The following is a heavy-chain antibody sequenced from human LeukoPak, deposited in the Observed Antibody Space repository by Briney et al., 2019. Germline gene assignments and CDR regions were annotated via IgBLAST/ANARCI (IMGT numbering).Heavy chain of an antibody. CDR1: GYSFTTYW. Sequence: GESLKISCRGSGYSFTTYWIAWVRQMPGKGLEWMGIIYPDDSDTRYSPSFQGQVTISADKSISTAYLQWSSLKASDTAVYYCARQRLAVAGTSDYWGQGTLVTVSS. V-gene: IGHV5-51*01. J-gene: IGHJ4*02. D-gene: IGHD6-19*01. CDR3: ARQRLAVAGTSDY. CDR2: IYPDDSDT.